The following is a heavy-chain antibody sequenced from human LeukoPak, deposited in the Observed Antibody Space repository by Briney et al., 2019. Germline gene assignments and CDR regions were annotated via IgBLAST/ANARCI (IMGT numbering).Heavy chain of an antibody. J-gene: IGHJ4*02. CDR2: INPNSGDT. V-gene: IGHV1-2*02. CDR1: GYTFTGYY. D-gene: IGHD5-18*01. CDR3: ARDQSPYSYVLSPGDY. Sequence: ASVKVSCKASGYTFTGYYMHWVRQAPGQGLEWMGWINPNSGDTKYAQKFQSRVTMTRDTSISTAYMELSRLRSDDTAVYYCARDQSPYSYVLSPGDYWGQGTLVTVSS.